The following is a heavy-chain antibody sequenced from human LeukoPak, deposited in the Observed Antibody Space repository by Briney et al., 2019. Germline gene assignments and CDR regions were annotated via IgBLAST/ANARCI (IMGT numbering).Heavy chain of an antibody. Sequence: GESLQTSCKASGSRFTSYWIGWVRQVPGKGLEWMGIIYPGDSDTRYSPSFQGQVTISADKSISTAYLQWSSLKASDSAMYYCARQRGYGSGPLDYWGQGTLVTVSS. J-gene: IGHJ4*02. CDR2: IYPGDSDT. V-gene: IGHV5-51*01. CDR1: GSRFTSYW. D-gene: IGHD3-10*01. CDR3: ARQRGYGSGPLDY.